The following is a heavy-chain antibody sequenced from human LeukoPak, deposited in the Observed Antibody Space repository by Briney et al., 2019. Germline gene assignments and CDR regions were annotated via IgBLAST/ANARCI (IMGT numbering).Heavy chain of an antibody. CDR2: IYYSGST. V-gene: IGHV4-39*07. J-gene: IGHJ6*03. Sequence: SETLSLTCTVSGGSISSSSHYWGWIRQPPGKGLEWIGSIYYSGSTYYNPSLKSRVTTSVDTSKNQFSLKLSSVTAADTAVYYCAILRQYYYYYYMDVWGKGTTVTVSS. CDR1: GGSISSSSHY. CDR3: AILRQYYYYYYMDV.